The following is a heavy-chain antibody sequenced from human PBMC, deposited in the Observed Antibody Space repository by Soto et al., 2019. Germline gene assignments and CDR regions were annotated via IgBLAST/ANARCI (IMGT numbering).Heavy chain of an antibody. CDR2: IYYSGST. D-gene: IGHD2-8*01. CDR3: ARYATAYYYYGMDV. CDR1: GGSISSGGYY. V-gene: IGHV4-31*03. Sequence: QVQLQESGPGLVKPSQTLSLTCTVSGGSISSGGYYWSWIRQHPGKGLEWIGYIYYSGSTYYNPSLKSRVTMSVDTSKNQFSLKLSSVTAADTAVYYCARYATAYYYYGMDVWGQGTTVTVSS. J-gene: IGHJ6*02.